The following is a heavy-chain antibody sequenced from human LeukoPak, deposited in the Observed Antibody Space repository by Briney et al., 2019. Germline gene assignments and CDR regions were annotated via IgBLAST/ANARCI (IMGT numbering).Heavy chain of an antibody. V-gene: IGHV1-69*01. D-gene: IGHD1-26*01. CDR2: IIPTFGTA. CDR3: ARGVGATTGSFDY. Sequence: SVKVSCKASGGTFSSYAISWVRQAPGQGLEWMGGIIPTFGTANYAQKFQGRVTITADESTSTAYMELSSLRSEDTAVYYCARGVGATTGSFDYWGQGTLVTVSS. J-gene: IGHJ4*02. CDR1: GGTFSSYA.